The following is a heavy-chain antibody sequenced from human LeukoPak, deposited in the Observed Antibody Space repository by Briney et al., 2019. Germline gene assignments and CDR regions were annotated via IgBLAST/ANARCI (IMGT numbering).Heavy chain of an antibody. Sequence: GASVKVSCKASGYTCTSYDINWVRQAPGQGLEWMGLMNPNSGDTGYPQKFQGRGTMTRDTSISPAYMELSRLRSDDPAVYYCARDVGEYCSSTNCYASNYWGQGTLVTVSS. CDR3: ARDVGEYCSSTNCYASNY. D-gene: IGHD2-2*01. J-gene: IGHJ4*02. CDR1: GYTCTSYD. V-gene: IGHV1-8*01. CDR2: MNPNSGDT.